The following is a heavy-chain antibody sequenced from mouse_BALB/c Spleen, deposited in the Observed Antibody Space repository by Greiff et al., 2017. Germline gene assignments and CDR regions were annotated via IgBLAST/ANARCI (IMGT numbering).Heavy chain of an antibody. Sequence: EVMLVESGGGLVKPGGSLKLSCAASGFTFSSYAMSWVRQSPEKRLEWVAEISSGGSYTYYPDTVTGRFTISRDNAKNTLYLEMSSLRSEDTAMYYCARYDGYHYFDYWGQGTTRTVSS. V-gene: IGHV5-9-4*01. CDR1: GFTFSSYA. CDR2: ISSGGSYT. CDR3: ARYDGYHYFDY. D-gene: IGHD2-3*01. J-gene: IGHJ2*01.